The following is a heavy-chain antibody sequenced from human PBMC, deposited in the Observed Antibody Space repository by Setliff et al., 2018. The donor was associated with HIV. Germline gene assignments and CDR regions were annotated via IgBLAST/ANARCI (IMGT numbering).Heavy chain of an antibody. CDR2: ISGDNGNT. CDR3: ARDYFDSSAYHYGFGAFDI. V-gene: IGHV1-18*01. Sequence: GASVKVSCKTSGYMFIAYGMSWVRRAPGQGLEWMGWISGDNGNTKYAQKLQGRVTMTTDTSTSTAYMELRNLRSDDTAVYYCARDYFDSSAYHYGFGAFDIWGQGTMVTVSS. J-gene: IGHJ3*02. D-gene: IGHD3-22*01. CDR1: GYMFIAYG.